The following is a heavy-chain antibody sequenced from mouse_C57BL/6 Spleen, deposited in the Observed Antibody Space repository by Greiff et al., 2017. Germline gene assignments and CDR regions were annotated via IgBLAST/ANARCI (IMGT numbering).Heavy chain of an antibody. CDR1: GYTFTDYE. V-gene: IGHV1-15*01. J-gene: IGHJ1*03. Sequence: QVQLQQSGAELVRPGASVTLSCKASGYTFTDYEMHWVKQTPVHGLEWIGAIDPETGGTAYNQKFKGKAILTADKSSSTAYMELRSLTSEDSAVYYCTRGIYYYGSSSLDVWGTGTTVTVSS. CDR2: IDPETGGT. D-gene: IGHD1-1*01. CDR3: TRGIYYYGSSSLDV.